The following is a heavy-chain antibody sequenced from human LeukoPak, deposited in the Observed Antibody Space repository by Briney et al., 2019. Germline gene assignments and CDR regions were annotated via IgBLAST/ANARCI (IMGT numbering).Heavy chain of an antibody. CDR1: GFTFSNYA. CDR3: AKALTTVTTIWDY. V-gene: IGHV3-23*01. Sequence: GGSLRLSCAASGFTFSNYAMSWVRQAPGKGLEWVSLITTSADTPYYADSVKGRFTISRDNSKNTLFLQMNGLRAEDTAVYYCAKALTTVTTIWDYWGQGTLVTVSS. D-gene: IGHD4-17*01. J-gene: IGHJ4*02. CDR2: ITTSADTP.